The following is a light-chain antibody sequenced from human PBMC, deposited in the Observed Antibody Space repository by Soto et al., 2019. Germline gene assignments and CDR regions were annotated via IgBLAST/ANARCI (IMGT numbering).Light chain of an antibody. CDR3: QHRSNWPLT. CDR1: QSVSSF. V-gene: IGKV3-11*01. CDR2: DAS. Sequence: EIVLTQSPATLSLSPGERATLSCRASQSVSSFLAWYQQKPGQAPRLLIYDASNRATGIPARFSGSGSGTDFTLTISSLEPEDFAVYYCQHRSNWPLTFGGGTKVEFK. J-gene: IGKJ4*01.